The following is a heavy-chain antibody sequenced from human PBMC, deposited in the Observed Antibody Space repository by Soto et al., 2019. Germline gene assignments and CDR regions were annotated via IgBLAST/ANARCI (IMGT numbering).Heavy chain of an antibody. Sequence: SQSLSLTCAGSGVSISGSFSCTWVGQPPVKGPEWIRCMHHGSTTYYHPSLTSRVTISIERSKKTFTLKLNPVTAADTAVYFCAREGRDGYNCGGLDQWGQGTMVTVSS. CDR2: MHHGSTT. CDR3: AREGRDGYNCGGLDQ. D-gene: IGHD1-1*01. CDR1: GVSISGSFS. J-gene: IGHJ4*02. V-gene: IGHV4-30-2*01.